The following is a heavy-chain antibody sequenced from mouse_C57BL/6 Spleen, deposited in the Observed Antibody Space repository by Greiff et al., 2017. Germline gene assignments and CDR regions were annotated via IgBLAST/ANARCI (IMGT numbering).Heavy chain of an antibody. CDR3: ARLGYGRSYGYFDV. V-gene: IGHV5-9*01. Sequence: EVMLVESGGGLVKPGGSLKLSCAASGFTFSSYTMSWVRQTPEKRLEWVATISGGGGNTYYPDSVKGRFTISRDNAKNTLYLQMSSLRSEDTALYYGARLGYGRSYGYFDVWGTGTTVTVSS. J-gene: IGHJ1*03. CDR2: ISGGGGNT. CDR1: GFTFSSYT. D-gene: IGHD1-1*01.